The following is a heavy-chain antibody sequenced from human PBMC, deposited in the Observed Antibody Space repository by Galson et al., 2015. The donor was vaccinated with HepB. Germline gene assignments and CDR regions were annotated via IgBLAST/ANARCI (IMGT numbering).Heavy chain of an antibody. CDR1: GFTFSSYA. V-gene: IGHV3-23*01. CDR3: AKMSNSGSLKLGSDY. CDR2: ISGSGSNT. D-gene: IGHD1-26*01. Sequence: SLRLSCAASGFTFSSYAMNWVRQAPGKGLEWVSTISGSGSNTYYADSVKGRFAVSRDNSKNTLYLQMNSLRAEDTAVYYCAKMSNSGSLKLGSDYWGQGTLVTVSS. J-gene: IGHJ4*02.